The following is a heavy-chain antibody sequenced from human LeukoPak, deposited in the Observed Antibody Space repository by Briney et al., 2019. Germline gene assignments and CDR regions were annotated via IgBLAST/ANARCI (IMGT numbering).Heavy chain of an antibody. CDR1: GGSISSGSYY. J-gene: IGHJ6*03. CDR2: IYSSGST. Sequence: SETLSLTCTVSGGSISSGSYYWSWIRQPAGKGLEWIGRIYSSGSTNYNPSLKSRVTISLDTTKNQFSLKLSSVTAADTAVYYCARNEFYCMDVWGKGTTVTVSS. CDR3: ARNEFYCMDV. V-gene: IGHV4-61*02.